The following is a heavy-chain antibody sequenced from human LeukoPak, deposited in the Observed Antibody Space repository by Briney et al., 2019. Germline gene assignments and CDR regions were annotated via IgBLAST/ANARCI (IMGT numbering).Heavy chain of an antibody. V-gene: IGHV1-2*02. CDR1: GYTFTGYY. Sequence: GASVKVSCKASGYTFTGYYMHWVRQAPGQGLEWMGWINPNSGGTNYAQKFQGRVTMTRDTSISTAYMELSRLRSDDTAVYYCATASPHYYDSSGVRIDDAFDIWGQGTMVTVSS. CDR3: ATASPHYYDSSGVRIDDAFDI. D-gene: IGHD3-22*01. J-gene: IGHJ3*02. CDR2: INPNSGGT.